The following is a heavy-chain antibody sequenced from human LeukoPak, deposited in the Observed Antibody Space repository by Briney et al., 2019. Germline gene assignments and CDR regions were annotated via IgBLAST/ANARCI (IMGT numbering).Heavy chain of an antibody. J-gene: IGHJ6*02. D-gene: IGHD1-26*01. CDR2: INHSGST. CDR1: GGSFSGCY. CDR3: ARVGWSYGKNYGMDV. Sequence: SETLSLTCAVYGGSFSGCYWSWIRQPPGKGLEWIGEINHSGSTNYNPSLKSRVTISVDTSKNQFSLKLSSVTAADTAVYYCARVGWSYGKNYGMDVWGQGTTVTVSS. V-gene: IGHV4-34*01.